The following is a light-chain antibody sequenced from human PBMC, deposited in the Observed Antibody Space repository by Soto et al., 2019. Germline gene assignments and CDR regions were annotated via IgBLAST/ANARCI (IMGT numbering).Light chain of an antibody. Sequence: EVVMTQSPATLSVSPGQRATLSCRASQSVSSNLAWYQQKPGQTPRLLIYGASTRATGIPVRFSGSGSGTQFTLTISSLRSEDSAIYYCQQYNNWPSYTFGQGTKVDIK. CDR1: QSVSSN. CDR2: GAS. J-gene: IGKJ2*01. CDR3: QQYNNWPSYT. V-gene: IGKV3-15*01.